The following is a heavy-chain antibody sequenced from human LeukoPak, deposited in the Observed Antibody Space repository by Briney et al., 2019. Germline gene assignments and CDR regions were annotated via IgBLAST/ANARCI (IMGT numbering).Heavy chain of an antibody. CDR1: GYSISSGYY. D-gene: IGHD5-12*01. J-gene: IGHJ4*02. CDR2: IYHSGST. Sequence: SETLSLTXTVSGYSISSGYYWGWIRQPPGKRLEWIGSIYHSGSTYYNPSLKSRVTISVDTSKNQFSLKLSSVTAADTAVYYCATRISGYDSYYFDYWGQGTLVTVSS. CDR3: ATRISGYDSYYFDY. V-gene: IGHV4-38-2*02.